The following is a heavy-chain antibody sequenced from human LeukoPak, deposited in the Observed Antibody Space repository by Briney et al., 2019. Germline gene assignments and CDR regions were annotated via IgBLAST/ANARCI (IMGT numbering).Heavy chain of an antibody. CDR2: IYTSGST. CDR3: ARDYSSSSDY. J-gene: IGHJ4*02. D-gene: IGHD6-13*01. CDR1: GGSISSGSYY. Sequence: SETLSLTXTVSGGSISSGSYYWSWIRQPAGKGLEWIGRIYTSGSTNYNPSLKSRVTISVDTSKNQFSLKLSSVTAADTAVYYCARDYSSSSDYWGQGTLVTVSS. V-gene: IGHV4-61*02.